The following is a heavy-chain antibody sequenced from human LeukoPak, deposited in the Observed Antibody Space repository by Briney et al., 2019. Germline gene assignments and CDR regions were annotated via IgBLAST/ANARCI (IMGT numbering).Heavy chain of an antibody. CDR2: LSGSGGST. V-gene: IGHV3-23*01. Sequence: HAGGSLRLSCAASGFTFSSYAMSWVRQAPGKGLEWVSGLSGSGGSTYYADSVRGRFTISRDDSRNMVYLQMNSLRDEDTALYYCVREAGYCSSVCLKSNWFDPWGQGTLVTVSS. CDR3: VREAGYCSSVCLKSNWFDP. J-gene: IGHJ5*02. D-gene: IGHD2-8*02. CDR1: GFTFSSYA.